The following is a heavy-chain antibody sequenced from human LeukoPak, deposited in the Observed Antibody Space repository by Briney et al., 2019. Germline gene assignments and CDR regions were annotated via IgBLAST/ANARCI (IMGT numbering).Heavy chain of an antibody. V-gene: IGHV3-48*03. D-gene: IGHD3-10*02. Sequence: SGGSLRLSCAASGFIFSSYEMSWVRHVPGKGLEWISYISNSGSTIYYADSVKGRFTISRDNAKNSLYLQMNSLRAEDTAVYYCAELGITMIGGVWGKGTTVTISS. CDR2: ISNSGSTI. CDR3: AELGITMIGGV. J-gene: IGHJ6*04. CDR1: GFIFSSYE.